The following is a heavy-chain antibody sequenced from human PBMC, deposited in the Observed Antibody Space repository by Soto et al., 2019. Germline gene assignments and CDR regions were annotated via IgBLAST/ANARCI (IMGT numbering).Heavy chain of an antibody. CDR2: IIPIFGTA. D-gene: IGHD1-7*01. Sequence: ASVEVSCKASGGTFSSYAISWVRQAPGQGLEWMGGIIPIFGTANYAQKFQGRVTITADESTSTAYMELSSLRSEDTAVYYCATVTVGAGTTYYYYYYGMDVWGQGATVTVS. J-gene: IGHJ6*02. CDR1: GGTFSSYA. V-gene: IGHV1-69*13. CDR3: ATVTVGAGTTYYYYYYGMDV.